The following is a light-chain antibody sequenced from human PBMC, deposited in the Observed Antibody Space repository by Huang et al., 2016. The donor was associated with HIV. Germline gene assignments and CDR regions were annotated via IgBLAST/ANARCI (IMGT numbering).Light chain of an antibody. Sequence: DIQMTQSPSSLSASVGDRVTITCRASQSISNYLNWYQQKPGKAPKLLSYAASSFQRGVPSRFSGGGSGTDFTLTITSLQPEEFATYYCQQSYSTSFGGGTKVEIK. CDR2: AAS. CDR1: QSISNY. CDR3: QQSYSTS. J-gene: IGKJ4*01. V-gene: IGKV1-39*01.